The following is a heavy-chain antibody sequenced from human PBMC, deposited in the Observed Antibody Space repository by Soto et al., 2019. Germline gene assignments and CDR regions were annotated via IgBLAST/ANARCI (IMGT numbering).Heavy chain of an antibody. Sequence: QVQLVESGGGVVQPGRSLRLSCAASGFTFSSYGMHWVRQAPGKGLEWVAVIWYDGSNKYYADSVKGRFTISRDNSKNTLYLQMNSLRAEDTAVYYCARKNSSMTKNYYYYYGMDVWGQGTTVTVSS. CDR3: ARKNSSMTKNYYYYYGMDV. D-gene: IGHD3-22*01. V-gene: IGHV3-30*19. J-gene: IGHJ6*02. CDR1: GFTFSSYG. CDR2: IWYDGSNK.